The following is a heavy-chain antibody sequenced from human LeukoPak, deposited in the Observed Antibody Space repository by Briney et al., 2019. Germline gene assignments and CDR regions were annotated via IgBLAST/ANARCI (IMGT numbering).Heavy chain of an antibody. V-gene: IGHV4-59*08. D-gene: IGHD2-21*01. J-gene: IGHJ4*02. Sequence: PSETLSLTCTVSGGSITSYYWAWLRQPPGKGLKWIGYIYYSGYSNYNPSLKSRVSMSVDTSKNQFSLKLTSVTAADTAVYYCARHSIASDGARLFDYWGRGTLVTVSS. CDR1: GGSITSYY. CDR2: IYYSGYS. CDR3: ARHSIASDGARLFDY.